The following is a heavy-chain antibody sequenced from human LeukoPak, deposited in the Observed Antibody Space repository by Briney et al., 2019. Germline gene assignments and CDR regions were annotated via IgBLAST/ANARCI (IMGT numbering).Heavy chain of an antibody. V-gene: IGHV3-7*01. CDR1: GFTFNRYW. Sequence: SGGSLRLSCAASGFTFNRYWMSWVRQAPGKELQWVANIKQDGSAKYYVDSVKGRFTISRDNAKNSLYLQMNSLRAEDTALYYCARAHGAGGLGYYYMDVWGKGTTVTISS. CDR3: ARAHGAGGLGYYYMDV. D-gene: IGHD6-19*01. CDR2: IKQDGSAK. J-gene: IGHJ6*03.